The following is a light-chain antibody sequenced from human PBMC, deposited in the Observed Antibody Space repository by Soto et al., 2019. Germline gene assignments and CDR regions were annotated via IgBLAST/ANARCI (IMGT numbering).Light chain of an antibody. CDR2: GAS. J-gene: IGKJ1*01. V-gene: IGKV3-20*01. Sequence: ETVLTQSPGTLSLSPGERATLSCRASQTIRSNYLAWDRQTPGQAPRLLSYGASNRATGIADRFSGSGSGTDFTLIISKLEPEDFALYYYQQYGSSPWTFGQGTKVEIK. CDR1: QTIRSNY. CDR3: QQYGSSPWT.